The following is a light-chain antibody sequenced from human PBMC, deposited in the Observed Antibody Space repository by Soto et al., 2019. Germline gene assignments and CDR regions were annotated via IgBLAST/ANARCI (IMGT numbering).Light chain of an antibody. V-gene: IGKV1-16*01. CDR1: QGIGSF. CDR2: DAS. CDR3: QEYHSYPAS. J-gene: IGKJ1*01. Sequence: DIQMTQSPSSLSASVGDRVTITCRARQGIGSFLAWFQQKPGKAPKSLIYDASTLQSGVSSRFSGSGSDTHFTLTISSLQPEDSATYYCQEYHSYPASFGQGTKVEIK.